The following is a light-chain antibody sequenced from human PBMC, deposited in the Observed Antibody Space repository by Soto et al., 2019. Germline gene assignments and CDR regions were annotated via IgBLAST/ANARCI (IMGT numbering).Light chain of an antibody. J-gene: IGKJ1*01. Sequence: DIQMTLSPSTLPASVGDRVTITCRASQSISNWLAWYQQKPGKAPKLLIYKASSLQSGVPSRFSGTGSGTEFTLTISSLQPDDFATYYCQQYSSYSTFGQGTKVEIK. V-gene: IGKV1-5*03. CDR1: QSISNW. CDR3: QQYSSYST. CDR2: KAS.